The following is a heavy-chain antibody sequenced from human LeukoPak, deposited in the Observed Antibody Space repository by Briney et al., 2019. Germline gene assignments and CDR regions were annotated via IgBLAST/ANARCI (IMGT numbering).Heavy chain of an antibody. CDR3: ANGGTYSSGP. Sequence: GGSLRLSCAASGFTFSNSWMSWVRQAPGKGLEWVATIKLDGSAQYYVDSVKGRFTISRDNAKNSLFLQINSLRAEDTAVSYCANGGTYSSGPWGQGTLVTVSS. CDR1: GFTFSNSW. J-gene: IGHJ5*02. D-gene: IGHD3-22*01. CDR2: IKLDGSAQ. V-gene: IGHV3-7*01.